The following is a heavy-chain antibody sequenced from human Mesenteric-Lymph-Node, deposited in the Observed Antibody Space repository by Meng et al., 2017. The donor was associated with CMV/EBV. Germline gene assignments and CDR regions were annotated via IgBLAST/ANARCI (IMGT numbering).Heavy chain of an antibody. V-gene: IGHV3-33*06. CDR2: RWYDGSNK. D-gene: IGHD2-2*03. J-gene: IGHJ4*02. CDR1: GFTFRSQC. CDR3: AKDLDSLGGY. Sequence: LSCAAAGFTFRSQCMHWVRQAPGKGLEWVAVRWYDGSNKYYADSVKGRFTISRDNSKNTLYLQMNSLRAEDTAVYYCAKDLDSLGGYWGQGTLVTVSS.